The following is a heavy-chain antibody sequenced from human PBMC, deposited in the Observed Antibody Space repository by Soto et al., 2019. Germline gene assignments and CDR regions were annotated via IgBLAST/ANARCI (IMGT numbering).Heavy chain of an antibody. CDR2: ISSSGDST. V-gene: IGHV3-23*01. CDR1: GFTFSSYA. J-gene: IGHJ4*02. D-gene: IGHD3-10*01. Sequence: GGSLRLSCAASGFTFSSYAMSWVRQAPGKGLEWVSAISSSGDSTYYADSVKGRFTISRDNSKNTLYLQMNSLRAEDTAVYYCVKDRVGWCGDKDNNYFDYWGQGSLVTGSS. CDR3: VKDRVGWCGDKDNNYFDY.